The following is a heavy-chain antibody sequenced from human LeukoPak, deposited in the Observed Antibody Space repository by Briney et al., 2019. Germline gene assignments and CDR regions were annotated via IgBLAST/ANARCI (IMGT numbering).Heavy chain of an antibody. CDR3: ARTPKRGVAYFDY. V-gene: IGHV3-21*01. CDR2: ISSSSSYI. CDR1: GFTFSSYS. J-gene: IGHJ4*02. D-gene: IGHD2-15*01. Sequence: GGSLRLSCAASGFTFSSYSMNWVRQAPGKGLEWVSSISSSSSYIYYADSVKGRFTISRDNAKNSLYLQMNSLRAEDTAVYYCARTPKRGVAYFDYWGQGTLVTVSS.